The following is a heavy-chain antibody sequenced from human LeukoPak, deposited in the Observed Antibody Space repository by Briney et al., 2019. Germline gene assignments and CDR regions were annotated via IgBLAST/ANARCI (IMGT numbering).Heavy chain of an antibody. CDR2: INTNTGSP. Sequence: ASVKVSCKASGYTFTTNAMNWVRQAPGQGLEWMGWINTNTGSPTYAQGFTGRFVFSLDTSVSAAYLQIFSLEAQGTAVYYCTRGLGFCSAGSCSFDSWGQGTLVTVSS. CDR3: TRGLGFCSAGSCSFDS. J-gene: IGHJ4*02. D-gene: IGHD2-15*01. CDR1: GYTFTTNA. V-gene: IGHV7-4-1*01.